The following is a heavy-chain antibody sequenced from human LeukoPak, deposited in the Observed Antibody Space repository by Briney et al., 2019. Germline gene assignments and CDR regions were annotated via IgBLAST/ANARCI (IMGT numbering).Heavy chain of an antibody. CDR2: IYHSGYT. V-gene: IGHV4-38-2*01. CDR1: GYSISSGYY. D-gene: IGHD4-23*01. J-gene: IGHJ4*02. Sequence: SETLSLTCAVSGYSISSGYYWGWIRQPPGKGLEWIGTIYHSGYTYNNPSLKSRVTISVDTSKNQFSLKVSSVTAAGTAMYYCARYGYGGDYWGQGTLVTVSS. CDR3: ARYGYGGDY.